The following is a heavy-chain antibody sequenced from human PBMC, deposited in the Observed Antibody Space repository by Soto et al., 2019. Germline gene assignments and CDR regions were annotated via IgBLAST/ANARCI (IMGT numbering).Heavy chain of an antibody. Sequence: QVQLVQSGAEVKKPGASVKVSCEASGYTFTSYAMHWVRQAPGQRLEWMGWINAGNGNTKYSQKFQGRVTITRDTSASTAYMELSSLRSEDTAVYYCARVFGSLVAPWELAVPDAFDIWGQGTMVTVSS. CDR2: INAGNGNT. D-gene: IGHD1-26*01. CDR3: ARVFGSLVAPWELAVPDAFDI. V-gene: IGHV1-3*01. J-gene: IGHJ3*02. CDR1: GYTFTSYA.